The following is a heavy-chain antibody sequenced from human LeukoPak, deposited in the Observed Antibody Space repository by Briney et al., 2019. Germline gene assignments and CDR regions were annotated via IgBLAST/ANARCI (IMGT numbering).Heavy chain of an antibody. CDR2: IYYSGST. CDR1: GGSISSYY. CDR3: ARHRMVRGGYDY. D-gene: IGHD3-10*01. Sequence: PSETLSLTCTVSGGSISSYYWSWIRQPPGKGLEWIGYIYYSGSTNYNPSLKSRVTISVDTSKNQFSLKLSSVTAADTVVYYCARHRMVRGGYDYWGQGTLVTVSS. V-gene: IGHV4-59*08. J-gene: IGHJ4*02.